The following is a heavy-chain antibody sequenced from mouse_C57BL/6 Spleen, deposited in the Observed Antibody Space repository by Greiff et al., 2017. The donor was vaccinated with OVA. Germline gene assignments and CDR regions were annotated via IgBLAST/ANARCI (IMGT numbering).Heavy chain of an antibody. J-gene: IGHJ1*03. V-gene: IGHV1-69*01. D-gene: IGHD1-1*01. CDR2: IDPSDSYT. Sequence: QVQLQQSGAELVMPGASVKLSCKASGYTFTSYWMHWVKQRPGQGLEWIGEIDPSDSYTNYNQKFKGKSTLTVDKSSSTAYMQLSSLTSEDSAVYYCARRTGPYGSLWYFDVWGTGTTVTVSS. CDR3: ARRTGPYGSLWYFDV. CDR1: GYTFTSYW.